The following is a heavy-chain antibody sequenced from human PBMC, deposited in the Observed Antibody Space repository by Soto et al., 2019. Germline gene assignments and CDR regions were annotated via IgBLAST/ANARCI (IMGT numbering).Heavy chain of an antibody. J-gene: IGHJ6*02. D-gene: IGHD3-10*01. CDR3: ARSTMVRGVIIAYWAYGMDV. CDR1: GGTFSSYA. Sequence: QVQLVQSGAEVKKPGSSVKVSCKASGGTFSSYAISWVRQAPGQGLEWMGGIIPIFGTANYAQKFQGRVTITADESTSKAYMELSSLRSEDTAVYYCARSTMVRGVIIAYWAYGMDVWGQGTTVTVSS. CDR2: IIPIFGTA. V-gene: IGHV1-69*01.